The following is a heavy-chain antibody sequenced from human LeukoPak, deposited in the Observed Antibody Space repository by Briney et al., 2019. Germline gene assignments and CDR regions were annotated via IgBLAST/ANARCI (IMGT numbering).Heavy chain of an antibody. V-gene: IGHV3-33*01. CDR1: GFTFSSYG. D-gene: IGHD3-10*01. CDR3: ARVSALPGKLLSMIGELDY. Sequence: AGGSLRLSCAASGFTFSSYGMHWVRQAPGKGLEWVAVIWYDGSNKYYADSVKGRFTISRDNSKNTLYLQMNSLRAEDTAVYYCARVSALPGKLLSMIGELDYWGQGTLVTVSS. J-gene: IGHJ4*02. CDR2: IWYDGSNK.